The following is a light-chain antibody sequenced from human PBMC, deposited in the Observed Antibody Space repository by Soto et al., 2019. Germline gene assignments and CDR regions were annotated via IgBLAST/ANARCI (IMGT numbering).Light chain of an antibody. CDR1: SSNIGSNY. CDR2: RNN. CDR3: AAWDDILSGVV. J-gene: IGLJ2*01. Sequence: QSVLTQPPSASGTPGQRVTISCSGSSSNIGSNYVFWYQHLPGTAPKLLIYRNNQRPSGVPDRFSGSKSGTSASLAISGLRSEDETDYYCAAWDDILSGVVFGGGTQLTV. V-gene: IGLV1-47*01.